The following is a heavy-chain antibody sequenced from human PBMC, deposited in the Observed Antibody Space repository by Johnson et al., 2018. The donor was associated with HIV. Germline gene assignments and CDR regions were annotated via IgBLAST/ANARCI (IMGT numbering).Heavy chain of an antibody. CDR1: GFTFSSYW. J-gene: IGHJ3*02. V-gene: IGHV3-74*02. Sequence: MQLVESGGGLVQPGGSLRLSCAASGFTFSSYWMHWVRQAPGKGLVWVSRINSDGSSTSYADSVKGRFTISRDNAKNTLYLQMNSLRAGDTAVYYCARGRDSSGFNDAFDIWGQGTMVTVSS. D-gene: IGHD3-22*01. CDR3: ARGRDSSGFNDAFDI. CDR2: INSDGSST.